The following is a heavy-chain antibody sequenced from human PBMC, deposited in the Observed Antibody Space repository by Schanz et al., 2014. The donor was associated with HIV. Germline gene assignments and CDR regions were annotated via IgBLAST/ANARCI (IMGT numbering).Heavy chain of an antibody. CDR2: ISWNSGSI. J-gene: IGHJ4*02. CDR1: GFIFNDFA. CDR3: AKGWRGYSISSLVAY. D-gene: IGHD6-6*01. V-gene: IGHV3-9*01. Sequence: EVQLVESGGGLLQPGRSLRLSCAASGFIFNDFAMHWVRQAPGKGLEWVSTISWNSGSIAYADSVKGRFTISRDNSKNTLYLQMNSLRADDTAVYYCAKGWRGYSISSLVAYWGQGSLVTVSS.